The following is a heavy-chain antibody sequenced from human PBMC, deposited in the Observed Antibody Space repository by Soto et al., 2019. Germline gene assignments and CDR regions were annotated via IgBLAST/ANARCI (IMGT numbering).Heavy chain of an antibody. D-gene: IGHD5-12*01. Sequence: ESGGGVVQPGRSLRLSCAASGFTFSSYGMHWVRQAPGKGLEWVAVIWYDGSNKYYGDSVKGRFTISRDNSKNTLYLQMNSLRAEDTAVYYCARDGRGDDYWGQGTLVTVSS. V-gene: IGHV3-33*01. CDR2: IWYDGSNK. CDR3: ARDGRGDDY. J-gene: IGHJ4*02. CDR1: GFTFSSYG.